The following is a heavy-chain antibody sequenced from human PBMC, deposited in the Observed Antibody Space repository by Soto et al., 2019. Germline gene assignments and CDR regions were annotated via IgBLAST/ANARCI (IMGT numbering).Heavy chain of an antibody. CDR3: THGLGGSGDY. J-gene: IGHJ4*02. V-gene: IGHV3-73*02. CDR2: IRSKANSYAT. CDR1: GFTFSGSA. Sequence: EVQLVESGGGLVQPGGSLKLSCAASGFTFSGSAMHWVRQASGKGLEWVGRIRSKANSYATAYAASVKGRFTISRDDSKNTAYLQMNSLKTEDTAVYDCTHGLGGSGDYWGQGTLVTVSS. D-gene: IGHD3-16*01.